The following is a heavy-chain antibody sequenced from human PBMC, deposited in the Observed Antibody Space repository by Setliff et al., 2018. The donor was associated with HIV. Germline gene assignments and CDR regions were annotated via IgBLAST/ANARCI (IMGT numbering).Heavy chain of an antibody. CDR1: GYSLTELS. D-gene: IGHD3-9*01. J-gene: IGHJ3*02. CDR2: FDPEDNET. V-gene: IGHV1-24*01. Sequence: ASVKVSCKVSGYSLTELSIHWVRQAPGAGLEWMGGFDPEDNETVYAEKFQGRVTMTEDTSPDTAYMALSSLRSEDTAMYYCATSSFYDILTAPTPGVFDIWGQGTMVTVSS. CDR3: ATSSFYDILTAPTPGVFDI.